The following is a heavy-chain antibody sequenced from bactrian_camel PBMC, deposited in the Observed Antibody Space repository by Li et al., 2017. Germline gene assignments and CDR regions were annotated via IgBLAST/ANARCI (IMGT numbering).Heavy chain of an antibody. Sequence: HVQLVESGGGSVQAGGPLRLSCAVSAYTFRTICMAWFRQASGKEREGVAATFTGRGRPYYVDSVKGRFTISHDKSKNTLYLEMNSLKPEDSAMYYCAADCADCSNGYCFYPRAKGWSYTGQGTQVTVS. J-gene: IGHJ4*01. V-gene: IGHV3S1*01. CDR2: TFTGRGRP. D-gene: IGHD3*01. CDR1: AYTFRTIC.